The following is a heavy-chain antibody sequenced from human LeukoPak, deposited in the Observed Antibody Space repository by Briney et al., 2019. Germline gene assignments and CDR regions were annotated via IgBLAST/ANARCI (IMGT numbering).Heavy chain of an antibody. V-gene: IGHV5-51*01. Sequence: GESLKISCKASGYSFTNYWIGWVRQMPGKGLEWVGIIYPSDSDIKYSPSFQGQVTISADKSTSTAYLQWSSLKASDTAMYYCARQGYGTRWYLYWGQGTLVTVSS. CDR3: ARQGYGTRWYLY. D-gene: IGHD6-13*01. CDR2: IYPSDSDI. J-gene: IGHJ4*02. CDR1: GYSFTNYW.